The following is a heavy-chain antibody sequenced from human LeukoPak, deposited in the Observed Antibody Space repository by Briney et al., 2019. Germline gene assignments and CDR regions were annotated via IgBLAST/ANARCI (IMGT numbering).Heavy chain of an antibody. J-gene: IGHJ4*02. V-gene: IGHV4-59*08. D-gene: IGHD6-19*01. CDR3: ARQAYSSGWIGEFDY. CDR1: GGSISSYY. Sequence: PSETLSLTCTVSGGSISSYYWSWIRQPPGKGLEWIGYIYYSGSTNYNPSLKSRVTISVDTSKNQFSLKLSSVTAADTAVYYCARQAYSSGWIGEFDYWGQGTLVTVSS. CDR2: IYYSGST.